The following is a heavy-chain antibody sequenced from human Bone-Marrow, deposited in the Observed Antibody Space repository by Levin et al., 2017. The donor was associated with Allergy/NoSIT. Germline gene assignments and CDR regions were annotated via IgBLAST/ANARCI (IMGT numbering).Heavy chain of an antibody. V-gene: IGHV1-8*01. CDR1: GYTFTSYD. CDR3: ARDPYRPGYYYYGMDV. D-gene: IGHD3-16*02. Sequence: ASVKVSCKASGYTFTSYDINWVRQATGQGLEWMGWMNPNSGNTGYAQKFQGRVTMTRNTSISTAYMELSSLRSEDTAVYYCARDPYRPGYYYYGMDVWGQGTTVTVSS. CDR2: MNPNSGNT. J-gene: IGHJ6*02.